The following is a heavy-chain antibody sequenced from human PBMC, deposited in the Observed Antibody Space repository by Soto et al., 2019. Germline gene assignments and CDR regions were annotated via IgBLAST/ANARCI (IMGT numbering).Heavy chain of an antibody. D-gene: IGHD3-22*01. CDR1: GFTFSTYW. CDR2: INSDASHT. Sequence: EVQLVESGGGLVQPGGSLRLSCAASGFTFSTYWMHWIRQVPGKGLEWVSRINSDASHTYYADSVKGPFTISRDNAKNTLHLEMNLLRAEDTAVYDCIMGGQCITTGGYGNWFDPWGQGNVVTVSS. CDR3: IMGGQCITTGGYGNWFDP. V-gene: IGHV3-74*01. J-gene: IGHJ5*02.